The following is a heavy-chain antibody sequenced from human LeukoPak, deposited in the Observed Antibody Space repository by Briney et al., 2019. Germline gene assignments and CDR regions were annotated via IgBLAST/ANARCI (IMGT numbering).Heavy chain of an antibody. Sequence: GGSLRLSCAASGFTFSSYSMNWVRQAPGKGLEWVALISYDGGDQFYEDSVKGRFTISRDNSKNTLYLQMNSLRAEDTAVYYCAKGLPHSVRWYYFDYWGQGTLVTVSS. CDR1: GFTFSSYS. V-gene: IGHV3-30*18. J-gene: IGHJ4*02. CDR3: AKGLPHSVRWYYFDY. CDR2: ISYDGGDQ. D-gene: IGHD6-13*01.